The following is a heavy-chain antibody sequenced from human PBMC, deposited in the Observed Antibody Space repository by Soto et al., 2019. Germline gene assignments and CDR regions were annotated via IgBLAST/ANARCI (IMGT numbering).Heavy chain of an antibody. J-gene: IGHJ4*02. CDR2: INPSGGSA. CDR3: ARDIVKVPSAWYEFAY. V-gene: IGHV1-46*03. CDR1: GYTFTDFY. Sequence: ASVKVSCXASGYTFTDFYMHWVRQAPGQGLEWMGIINPSGGSATYAQKFQGRVTMTRDTSTSTFNMELSSLRSDDTAVYYCARDIVKVPSAWYEFAYWGQGTLVTVSS. D-gene: IGHD2-2*01.